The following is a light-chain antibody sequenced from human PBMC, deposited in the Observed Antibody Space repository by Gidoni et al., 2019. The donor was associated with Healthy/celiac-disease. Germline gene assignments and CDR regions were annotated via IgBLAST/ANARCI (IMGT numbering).Light chain of an antibody. CDR3: QSADSSGTYPDVV. Sequence: SYELTQPPTASVSPGQTARITCSGDALPKQYAYWYQQKPGQAPVLLIYKDSARPSGIPERFSVSSSGTTVTLTISGVQAEDDADYYCQSADSSGTYPDVVFGGGTKLTVL. J-gene: IGLJ2*01. CDR2: KDS. V-gene: IGLV3-25*03. CDR1: ALPKQY.